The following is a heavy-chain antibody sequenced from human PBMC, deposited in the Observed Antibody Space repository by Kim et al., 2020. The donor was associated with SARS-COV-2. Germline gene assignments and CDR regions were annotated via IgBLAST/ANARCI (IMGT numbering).Heavy chain of an antibody. Sequence: GGSLRLSCAASGFTFSSYSMNWVRQAPGKGLEWVSYISSSSSTIYYADSVKGRFTISRDNAKNSLYLQMNSLRDEDTAVYYCARPVASQAMGAFDIWGQGTMVTVSS. CDR2: ISSSSSTI. D-gene: IGHD6-19*01. CDR3: ARPVASQAMGAFDI. V-gene: IGHV3-48*02. CDR1: GFTFSSYS. J-gene: IGHJ3*02.